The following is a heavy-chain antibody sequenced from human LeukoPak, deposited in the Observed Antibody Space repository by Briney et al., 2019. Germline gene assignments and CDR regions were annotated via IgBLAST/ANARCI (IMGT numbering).Heavy chain of an antibody. Sequence: GGSLRLSCAASGFTFSSYAMSWGGQAPGKGLEWVSAISGSGGSTYYAESVKGGFTISRDNSKTPLYLQMTSLRAEDTAVYYCAKPPWVAVAGCIWGQGTLVTVSS. V-gene: IGHV3-23*01. CDR1: GFTFSSYA. J-gene: IGHJ4*02. CDR3: AKPPWVAVAGCI. CDR2: ISGSGGST. D-gene: IGHD6-19*01.